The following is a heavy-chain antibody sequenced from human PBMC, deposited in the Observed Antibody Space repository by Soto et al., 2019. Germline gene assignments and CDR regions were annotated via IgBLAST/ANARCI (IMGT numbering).Heavy chain of an antibody. Sequence: QITLKESGPTLVKSTQTLTLTCTFSGFSLSTSGVGVGWIRQPPGKALEWLALIYWDDDKRYSPSLKSRLTITKHTSKNQVVLTMTNMDPVDTATYYCAHRRNYGDYVDYWGQGTLVTVSS. V-gene: IGHV2-5*02. J-gene: IGHJ4*02. CDR3: AHRRNYGDYVDY. CDR2: IYWDDDK. CDR1: GFSLSTSGVG. D-gene: IGHD4-17*01.